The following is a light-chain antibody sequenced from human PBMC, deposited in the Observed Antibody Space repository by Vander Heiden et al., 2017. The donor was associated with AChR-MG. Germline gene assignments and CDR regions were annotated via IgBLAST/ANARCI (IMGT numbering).Light chain of an antibody. CDR2: EVS. V-gene: IGLV2-8*01. CDR1: SSDVGGYNY. J-gene: IGLJ2*01. CDR3: SSYAGIV. Sequence: QSAPTQPPSASGSPGQSVTISCTGTSSDVGGYNYVSWYQQHPGKAPELMIYEVSKRPSGVSDRFSGSTSAKKASLTVSGLEAEDESDYYCSSYAGIVFGGGTKLTVL.